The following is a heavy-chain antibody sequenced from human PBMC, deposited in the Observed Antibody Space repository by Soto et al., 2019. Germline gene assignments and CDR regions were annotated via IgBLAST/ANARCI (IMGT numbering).Heavy chain of an antibody. D-gene: IGHD3-22*01. V-gene: IGHV4-59*01. CDR3: ARGLYYYESRGVYYFDY. Sequence: PSETLSLTCTVSGGSISSYYWSWIRQPPGKGLEWIGYIYYSGSTNYNPSLKSRVTISVDTSKNQFSLKLSSVTAADTAVYYCARGLYYYESRGVYYFDYWGQGTLVTVSS. CDR2: IYYSGST. J-gene: IGHJ4*02. CDR1: GGSISSYY.